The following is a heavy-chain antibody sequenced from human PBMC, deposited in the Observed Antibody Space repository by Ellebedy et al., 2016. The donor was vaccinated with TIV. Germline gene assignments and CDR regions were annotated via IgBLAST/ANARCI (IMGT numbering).Heavy chain of an antibody. CDR3: AKTPTSRGAFDI. D-gene: IGHD1-26*01. V-gene: IGHV3-23*01. CDR1: GFPFSSHA. Sequence: GESLKISCAASGFPFSSHAMSWIRQAPGKGLEWVSFISDSGSTIHYADSVKGRFTISRDNSKNTVYLQMDSLRAEDTALYYCAKTPTSRGAFDIWGQGTMVTVSS. CDR2: ISDSGSTI. J-gene: IGHJ3*02.